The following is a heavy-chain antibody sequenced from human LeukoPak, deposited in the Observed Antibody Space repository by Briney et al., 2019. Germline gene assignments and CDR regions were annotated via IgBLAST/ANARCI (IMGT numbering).Heavy chain of an antibody. CDR2: IYYSGST. V-gene: IGHV4-59*08. CDR3: ARHHYYYDSSGYYDSDHYFDY. D-gene: IGHD3-22*01. Sequence: SETLSLTCTVSGGSISSYYWSWIRQPPGKGLEWIGYIYYSGSTNYNPSLKSRVTISVDTSKNQFSLKLSSVTAADTAVYYCARHHYYYDSSGYYDSDHYFDYWGQGTLVTVSS. J-gene: IGHJ4*02. CDR1: GGSISSYY.